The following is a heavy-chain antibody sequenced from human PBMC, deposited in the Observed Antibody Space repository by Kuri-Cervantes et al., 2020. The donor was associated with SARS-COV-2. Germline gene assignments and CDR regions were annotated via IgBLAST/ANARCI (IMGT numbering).Heavy chain of an antibody. Sequence: SQTLSLTCAVYGGSFSGYYWSWIRQPPGKGLEWIGEINHSGSTNYNPSLKSRVTRSVDTSKNQFSLKLSSVTAADTAVYYCARAYYYDFWSGYGAFDYWGQGTLVTVSS. D-gene: IGHD3-3*01. V-gene: IGHV4-34*01. CDR3: ARAYYYDFWSGYGAFDY. J-gene: IGHJ4*02. CDR1: GGSFSGYY. CDR2: INHSGST.